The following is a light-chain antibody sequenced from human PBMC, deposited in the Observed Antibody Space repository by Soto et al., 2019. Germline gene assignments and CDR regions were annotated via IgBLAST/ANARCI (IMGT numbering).Light chain of an antibody. CDR2: DVS. J-gene: IGLJ2*01. CDR1: SSDVGGYNF. Sequence: QSALTQPASVSGSPGQSLTISCTGSSSDVGGYNFVAWYQQHPGKAPKLMIYDVSNRPSGVSNRFSGSKSGNTASLTISGLQAEDEADYYCGSYTTSSTLGVFGGGTKPTAL. CDR3: GSYTTSSTLGV. V-gene: IGLV2-14*03.